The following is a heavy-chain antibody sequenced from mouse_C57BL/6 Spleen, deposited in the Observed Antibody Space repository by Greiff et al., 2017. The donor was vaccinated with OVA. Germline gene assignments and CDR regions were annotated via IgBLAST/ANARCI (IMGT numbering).Heavy chain of an antibody. V-gene: IGHV1-61*01. Sequence: QVQLQQPGAELVRPGSSVKLSCKASGYTFTSYWMDWVKQRPGQGLEWIGNIYPSDSETHYNQKFKDKATLTVDKSSSTAYMQLSSLTSEDSAVYYCARVGGYYGAYWGQGTLVTVSA. CDR3: ARVGGYYGAY. CDR2: IYPSDSET. J-gene: IGHJ3*01. CDR1: GYTFTSYW. D-gene: IGHD1-1*01.